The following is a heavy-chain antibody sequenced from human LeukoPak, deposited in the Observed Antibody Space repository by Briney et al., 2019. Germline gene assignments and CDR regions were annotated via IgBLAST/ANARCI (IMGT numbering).Heavy chain of an antibody. J-gene: IGHJ4*02. Sequence: PSETLSLTCAVSGGSISGDNWWSWVRQPPGEGLEWIGEIHHSGSTKDNPSLKSRVTISVDKSKKQFSLRLSSVTAADTAVYYCARRNYYDSTGYWNNWGQGTLVTVSS. CDR3: ARRNYYDSTGYWNN. CDR1: GGSISGDNW. D-gene: IGHD3-22*01. CDR2: IHHSGST. V-gene: IGHV4-4*02.